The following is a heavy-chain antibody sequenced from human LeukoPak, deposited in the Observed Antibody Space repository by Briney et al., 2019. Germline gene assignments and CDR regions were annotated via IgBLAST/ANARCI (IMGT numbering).Heavy chain of an antibody. V-gene: IGHV3-23*01. CDR2: ISGSGGST. CDR1: GFTFSSYA. Sequence: QPGGSLRLSCAASGFTFSSYAMSWVRQAPGKGLEWVSAISGSGGSTYYADSVKGRFTISSDNSKNTLYLQMNSLRAEDTAVYYCARDRRTTGTWYFDYWGQGTLVTVSS. J-gene: IGHJ4*02. CDR3: ARDRRTTGTWYFDY. D-gene: IGHD1-1*01.